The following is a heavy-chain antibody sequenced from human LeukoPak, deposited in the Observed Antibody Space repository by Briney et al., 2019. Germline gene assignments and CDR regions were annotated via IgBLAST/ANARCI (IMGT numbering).Heavy chain of an antibody. CDR2: IYTSGST. V-gene: IGHV4-61*02. CDR1: GGSISSGSYY. J-gene: IGHJ3*02. CDR3: ARDYRGIAASIDWLSAFDI. D-gene: IGHD6-13*01. Sequence: PSQTLSLTCTVSGGSISSGSYYWSWIRQPAGKGLEWIGRIYTSGSTNYNPSLKSRVTISVDTSKNQFSLKLSSVTAADTAVYYCARDYRGIAASIDWLSAFDIWGQGTMVTVSS.